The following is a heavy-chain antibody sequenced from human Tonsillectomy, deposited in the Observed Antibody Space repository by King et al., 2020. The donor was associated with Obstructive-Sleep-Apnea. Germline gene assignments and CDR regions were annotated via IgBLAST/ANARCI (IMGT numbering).Heavy chain of an antibody. J-gene: IGHJ4*02. D-gene: IGHD3-9*01. CDR2: IYSGGST. CDR1: GFIVSSNY. CDR3: ASGVRYFDWLFYTKHDY. V-gene: IGHV3-66*01. Sequence: VQLVESGGGLVQPGGSLRLSCAASGFIVSSNYMSWVLQAPGKGLEWVSVIYSGGSTYYADSVKDRFTISRDNSKNTMFLQMNSLRAEDTAVYYCASGVRYFDWLFYTKHDYWGQGTLVTVSS.